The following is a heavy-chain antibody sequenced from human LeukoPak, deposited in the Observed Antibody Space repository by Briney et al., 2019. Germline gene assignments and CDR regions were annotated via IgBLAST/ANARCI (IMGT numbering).Heavy chain of an antibody. CDR2: IYPGDSDT. V-gene: IGHV5-51*01. D-gene: IGHD3-10*01. CDR3: ARQKRRSYISGSYVSRGDRAFDI. Sequence: HGESLKISCKGSGYSFTSYWIGWVRQMPGKGLEWMGIIYPGDSDTRYSPSFQGQVTISADKSISTAYLQWSSLKASDTAMYYCARQKRRSYISGSYVSRGDRAFDIWGQGTMVTVSS. J-gene: IGHJ3*02. CDR1: GYSFTSYW.